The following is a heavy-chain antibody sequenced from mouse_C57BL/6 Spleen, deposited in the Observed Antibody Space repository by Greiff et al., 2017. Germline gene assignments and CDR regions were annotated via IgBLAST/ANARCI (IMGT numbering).Heavy chain of an antibody. CDR3: AREDITTVVATDY. CDR2: IYPGDGDT. V-gene: IGHV1-82*01. D-gene: IGHD1-1*01. CDR1: GYAFSSSW. J-gene: IGHJ2*01. Sequence: VQLQQSGPELVKPGASVKISCKASGYAFSSSWMNWVKQRPGKGLEWIGRIYPGDGDTNYNGKFKGKATLTADKSSSTAYMQLCSLTSEDSAVYFCAREDITTVVATDYWGQGTTLTVSS.